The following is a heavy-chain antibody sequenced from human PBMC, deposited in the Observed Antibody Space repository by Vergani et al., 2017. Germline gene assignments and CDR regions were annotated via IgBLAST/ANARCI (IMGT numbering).Heavy chain of an antibody. Sequence: QLRLQESGSGLVKPSQTLSLTCAVSGGSISSGGYSWSWIRQPPGKGLEWIGYIYHSGSTNYNPSLKSRVTISVDTSKNQFSPKLSSVTAADTAVYYCASFTGAKGGTGTTFDAFDIWGQGTMVTVSS. CDR3: ASFTGAKGGTGTTFDAFDI. CDR2: IYHSGST. V-gene: IGHV4-30-2*01. CDR1: GGSISSGGYS. J-gene: IGHJ3*02. D-gene: IGHD1-7*01.